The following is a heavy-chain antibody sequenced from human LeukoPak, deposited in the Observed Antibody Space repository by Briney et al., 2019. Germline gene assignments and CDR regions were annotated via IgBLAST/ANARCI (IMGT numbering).Heavy chain of an antibody. Sequence: SETLSLTCNVSGGSVSSGSYYWSWIRQPPGKGLEWIGYIDDSGNTNYNPSLKSQVTISVDKSKNQFSLKLSFVTAADTAMYYCARSDYHNSGSHTVFDAFDIWGQGTRVTVSS. CDR3: ARSDYHNSGSHTVFDAFDI. J-gene: IGHJ3*02. V-gene: IGHV4-61*01. D-gene: IGHD3-10*01. CDR1: GGSVSSGSYY. CDR2: IDDSGNT.